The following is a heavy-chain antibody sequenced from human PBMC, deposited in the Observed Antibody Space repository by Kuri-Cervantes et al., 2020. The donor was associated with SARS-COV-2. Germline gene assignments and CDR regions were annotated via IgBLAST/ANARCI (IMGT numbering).Heavy chain of an antibody. J-gene: IGHJ4*02. D-gene: IGHD3-22*01. CDR2: FIPVFGTT. Sequence: SVKVSCKTTRGTLRSYVVSWIRQAPGQGLEWLGGFIPVFGTTNYAQKFQGRVTIIADTSTNTAYMELSSLNSEDTAIYFCARGYYYHSSGASYFYYWGQGTLVTVSS. CDR1: RGTLRSYV. CDR3: ARGYYYHSSGASYFYY. V-gene: IGHV1-69*06.